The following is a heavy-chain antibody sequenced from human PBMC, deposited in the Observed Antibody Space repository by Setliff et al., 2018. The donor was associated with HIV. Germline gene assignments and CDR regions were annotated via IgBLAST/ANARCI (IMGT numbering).Heavy chain of an antibody. J-gene: IGHJ4*02. CDR1: GGSISTNNFY. V-gene: IGHV4-39*01. Sequence: SETLSLTCTVPGGSISTNNFYWGWIHQPPGKGLQWIGSIYFTGNSYYDPSLKSRVTTSVDTTNNQFSLILSPVTAADTAVYYCARQPRWLQFPRYFDYWGQGTLVTVSS. D-gene: IGHD5-12*01. CDR3: ARQPRWLQFPRYFDY. CDR2: IYFTGNS.